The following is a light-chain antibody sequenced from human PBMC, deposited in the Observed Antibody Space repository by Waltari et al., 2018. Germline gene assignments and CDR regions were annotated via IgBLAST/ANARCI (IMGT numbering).Light chain of an antibody. J-gene: IGLJ3*02. Sequence: QSVLTQPPSVSGTPGQRVTISCSGSSSNIGSNYVHWYQHLPGTAPKLLIYRNNQRPSGVPDRFSGSKSGTSASLAISGLRSEDEADYYGAAWDDSLSGWVFGGGPKLTVL. CDR2: RNN. CDR1: SSNIGSNY. CDR3: AAWDDSLSGWV. V-gene: IGLV1-47*01.